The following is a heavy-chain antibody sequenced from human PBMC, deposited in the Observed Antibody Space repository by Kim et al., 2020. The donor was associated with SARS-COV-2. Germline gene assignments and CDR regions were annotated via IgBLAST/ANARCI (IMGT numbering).Heavy chain of an antibody. V-gene: IGHV3-23*01. D-gene: IGHD3-22*01. CDR3: AKDSFAYYYDSSGQQFDY. CDR2: ISGSGGST. Sequence: GGSLRLSCAASGFTFSSYAMSWVRQAPGKGLEWVSAISGSGGSTYYADSVKGRFTISRDNSKNTLYLQMNSLRAEDTAVYYCAKDSFAYYYDSSGQQFDYWGQGTLVTVSS. J-gene: IGHJ4*02. CDR1: GFTFSSYA.